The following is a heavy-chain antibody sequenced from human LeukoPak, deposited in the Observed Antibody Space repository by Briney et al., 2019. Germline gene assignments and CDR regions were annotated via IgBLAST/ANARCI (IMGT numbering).Heavy chain of an antibody. CDR1: GGSITSSIYY. J-gene: IGHJ4*02. Sequence: SETLSLTCTVPGGSITSSIYYWGWIRQPPGKGLEWIGTIYYSGSTYYNLSLKSRVTISVDTSKNQFSLKLSSVTAADTAVYYCARVFDHWGQGTLVTVSS. V-gene: IGHV4-39*07. CDR2: IYYSGST. CDR3: ARVFDH.